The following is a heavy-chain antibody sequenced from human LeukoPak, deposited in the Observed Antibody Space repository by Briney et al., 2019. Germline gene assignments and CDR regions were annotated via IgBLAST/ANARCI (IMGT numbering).Heavy chain of an antibody. CDR3: ARPYLRRRLYFDY. CDR2: INPNSGGT. CDR1: GYTFTGYY. J-gene: IGHJ4*02. D-gene: IGHD3-16*01. V-gene: IGHV1-2*02. Sequence: ASVKVSCKASGYTFTGYYMHWVRQAPGQGLEWMGWINPNSGGTNYAQKFQGRVTMTRDTSISTAYMELSRLRSDDTAVYYCARPYLRRRLYFDYWGLGTLVTVSS.